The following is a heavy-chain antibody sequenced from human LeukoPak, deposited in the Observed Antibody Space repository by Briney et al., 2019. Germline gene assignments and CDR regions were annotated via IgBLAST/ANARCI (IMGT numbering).Heavy chain of an antibody. Sequence: PGGSLRLSCAASGFTFSSYTMIWVRQAPGKGLEWVSSISSSSSYIYYADSVKGRFTISRDNAKNSLYLQMNSLRAVDTAVYYCARRADDWLSPGYYGMDVWGQGTTVIVSS. J-gene: IGHJ6*02. D-gene: IGHD3-9*01. CDR3: ARRADDWLSPGYYGMDV. CDR1: GFTFSSYT. CDR2: ISSSSSYI. V-gene: IGHV3-21*01.